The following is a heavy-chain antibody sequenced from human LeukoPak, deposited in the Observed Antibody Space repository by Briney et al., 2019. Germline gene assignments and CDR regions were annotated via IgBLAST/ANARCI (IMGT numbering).Heavy chain of an antibody. CDR3: ANTLFY. Sequence: GGSLRLSCAASGFTFSSYGMHWVRQAPGKGLEWVAVISYDGSNKYYADSVKGRFTISRDNSKNTLYLQMNSLRVEDTAVYYCANTLFYWGQGTLVTVSS. CDR2: ISYDGSNK. J-gene: IGHJ4*02. V-gene: IGHV3-30*18. CDR1: GFTFSSYG.